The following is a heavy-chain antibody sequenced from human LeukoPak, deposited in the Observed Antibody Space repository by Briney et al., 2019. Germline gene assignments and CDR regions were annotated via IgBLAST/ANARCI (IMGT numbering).Heavy chain of an antibody. Sequence: PSETLSLTCTVSGGSISSYYWTWIRQPPGQGLEWIGYVYYSGNTNYNASLQSRVTISVDTSKNQFSLKLSSGTDADTAVYYCARTTVAGTSGFDYWGQGTLVTVSS. D-gene: IGHD6-19*01. CDR3: ARTTVAGTSGFDY. CDR2: VYYSGNT. J-gene: IGHJ4*02. V-gene: IGHV4-59*12. CDR1: GGSISSYY.